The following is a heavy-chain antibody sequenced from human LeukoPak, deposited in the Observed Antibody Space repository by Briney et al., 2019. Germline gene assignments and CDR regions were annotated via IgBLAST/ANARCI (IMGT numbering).Heavy chain of an antibody. CDR1: GYTVTGYY. CDR3: ASPSNVVAATASYYYYGMHV. V-gene: IGHV1-2*02. J-gene: IGHJ6*04. D-gene: IGHD2-15*01. CDR2: INPNSGAT. Sequence: PSVKLSCNASGYTVTGYYTHWVRHAPGQGREWMGWINPNSGATNYAQKFQGRVTMTRDTSISTAYMELSRLRSDDTAVCYCASPSNVVAATASYYYYGMHVWGEGTTVTVSS.